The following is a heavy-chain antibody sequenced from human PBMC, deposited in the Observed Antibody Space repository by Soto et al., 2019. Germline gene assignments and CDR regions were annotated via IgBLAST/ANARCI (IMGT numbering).Heavy chain of an antibody. D-gene: IGHD2-8*01. CDR3: ARRRNIVLMDGMDV. CDR2: IYYSGST. J-gene: IGHJ6*02. CDR1: GGSVSSGSYY. V-gene: IGHV4-61*01. Sequence: SETLSLTCTVSGGSVSSGSYYWSWIRQPPGKGLEWIGYIYYSGSTNYNPSLKSRVTISVDTSKNQFSLKLSSVTAAETAVYYCARRRNIVLMDGMDVWGQGTTVTVSS.